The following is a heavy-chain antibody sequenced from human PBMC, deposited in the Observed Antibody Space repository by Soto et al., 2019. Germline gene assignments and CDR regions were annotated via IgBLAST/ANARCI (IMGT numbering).Heavy chain of an antibody. Sequence: SETLSLTCSVSGGSISSGGYYWSWIRQHPGKGLEWIGYIYNSGSTFYNPSLKSRVTISVDTSNNQFSLKLRSLTAADTAVYFCARGPTDYSERDWFDPWGQGTLVTVSS. CDR3: ARGPTDYSERDWFDP. CDR1: GGSISSGGYY. D-gene: IGHD4-4*01. J-gene: IGHJ5*02. CDR2: IYNSGST. V-gene: IGHV4-31*03.